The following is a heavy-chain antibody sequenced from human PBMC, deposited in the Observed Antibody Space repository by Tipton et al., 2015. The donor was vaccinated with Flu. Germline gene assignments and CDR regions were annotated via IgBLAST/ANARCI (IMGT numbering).Heavy chain of an antibody. D-gene: IGHD3-9*01. CDR2: VYNSGSS. V-gene: IGHV4-59*01. CDR1: GGSISSYH. CDR3: AKEGSYSILTNYYNKGVDP. Sequence: TLSLTCTVSGGSISSYHWSWIRQPPGKGLEWIAYVYNSGSSNYNPSLKSRVTISVVTSKNQFSLKLSSVTAADTAVYYCAKEGSYSILTNYYNKGVDPWGQGTLVTVSS. J-gene: IGHJ5*02.